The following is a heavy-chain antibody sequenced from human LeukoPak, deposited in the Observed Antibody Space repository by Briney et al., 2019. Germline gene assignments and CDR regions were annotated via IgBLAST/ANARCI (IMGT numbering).Heavy chain of an antibody. J-gene: IGHJ4*02. D-gene: IGHD3-22*01. Sequence: PGGSLRLSCAASGFTFSSNYMSWVRQAPGKGLEWVSVIYSGGSTYYADSVKGRFTISRDNSKNTLYLQMNSLRAEDTAVYYCARGPHYYDSSGYHHFDYWGQGTLVTVSS. CDR3: ARGPHYYDSSGYHHFDY. CDR1: GFTFSSNY. V-gene: IGHV3-66*01. CDR2: IYSGGST.